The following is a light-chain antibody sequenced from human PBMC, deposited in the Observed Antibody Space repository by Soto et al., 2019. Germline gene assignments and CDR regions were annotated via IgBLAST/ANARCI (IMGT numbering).Light chain of an antibody. Sequence: IVLTQSPGTLSLSPGERATLSCRASQSVSSSDLAWYQQKPGQAPRLLSYGASTRATGIPATFSGSGSGTQFTLTISSLQSEDFAVYYCQQYNNWPAITFGQGTRLEIK. CDR3: QQYNNWPAIT. V-gene: IGKV3D-15*01. CDR2: GAS. J-gene: IGKJ5*01. CDR1: QSVSSSD.